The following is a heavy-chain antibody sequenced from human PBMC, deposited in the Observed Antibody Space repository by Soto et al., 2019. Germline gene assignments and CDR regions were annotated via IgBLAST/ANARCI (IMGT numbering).Heavy chain of an antibody. Sequence: QVTLKESGPVLVKPTETLTLTCTVSGFSLSNARMGVSWIRQPPGKALEWLAHIFSNDEKSYSTSLKSRLTISKDTSTSQAVLTMTHMDPVDTATYYCARFSSSWYPNLLCFDYWGQGTLVTVSS. J-gene: IGHJ4*02. D-gene: IGHD6-13*01. CDR2: IFSNDEK. V-gene: IGHV2-26*01. CDR1: GFSLSNARMG. CDR3: ARFSSSWYPNLLCFDY.